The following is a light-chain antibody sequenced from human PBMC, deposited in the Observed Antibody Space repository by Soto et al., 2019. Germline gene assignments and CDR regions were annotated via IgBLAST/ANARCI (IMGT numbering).Light chain of an antibody. CDR1: QSISSW. J-gene: IGKJ2*01. CDR2: KTS. Sequence: DIQMTQSPSTLSASVGDRVIITCRASQSISSWLAWYQQKPGKAPKLLIYKTSSLESGVPSRFSGSGSGTEFTLTISSLQPDDFATYYCQQYNSYSSYTFGQGTKVDIK. CDR3: QQYNSYSSYT. V-gene: IGKV1-5*03.